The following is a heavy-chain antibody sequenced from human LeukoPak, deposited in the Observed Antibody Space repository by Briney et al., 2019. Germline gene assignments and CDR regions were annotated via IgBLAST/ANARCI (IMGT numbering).Heavy chain of an antibody. Sequence: GASVKVSCKASGYTFTGYYMHWVRQAPGQGLEWMGWIIPIFGTANYAQKFQGRVTITTDESTSTAYMELSSLRSEDTAVYYCARVFEPTPRSAFGYWGQGTLVTVSS. V-gene: IGHV1-69*05. CDR2: IIPIFGTA. D-gene: IGHD1-14*01. CDR3: ARVFEPTPRSAFGY. J-gene: IGHJ4*02. CDR1: GYTFTGYY.